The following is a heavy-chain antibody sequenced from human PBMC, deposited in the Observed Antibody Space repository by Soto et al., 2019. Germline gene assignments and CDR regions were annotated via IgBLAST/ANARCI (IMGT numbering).Heavy chain of an antibody. CDR1: GYTLTELS. J-gene: IGHJ1*01. Sequence: ASVKVSCKVSGYTLTELSTHWVRQAPGKGLEWMGGFDPEGGETIYAQKFQGRVTMTEDTSTDTAYMELSSLRSEDTAVYYCATVGDIVVVVAAFFQHWGQGTLVTVSS. D-gene: IGHD2-15*01. CDR2: FDPEGGET. V-gene: IGHV1-24*01. CDR3: ATVGDIVVVVAAFFQH.